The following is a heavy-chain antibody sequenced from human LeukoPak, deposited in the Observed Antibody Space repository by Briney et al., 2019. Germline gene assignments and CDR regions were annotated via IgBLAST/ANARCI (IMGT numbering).Heavy chain of an antibody. D-gene: IGHD2-21*02. CDR2: IYPGDYET. Sequence: GESLKISCEGSGYSFSNYGIGWVRPMPGKGLEWMGIIYPGDYETRYSPSFQGLVTISVDKSISTAYLQWSSLKASDTAMYYCAIPPGYCGNDCSFDHWGQGTLVTVSS. CDR1: GYSFSNYG. V-gene: IGHV5-51*01. J-gene: IGHJ4*02. CDR3: AIPPGYCGNDCSFDH.